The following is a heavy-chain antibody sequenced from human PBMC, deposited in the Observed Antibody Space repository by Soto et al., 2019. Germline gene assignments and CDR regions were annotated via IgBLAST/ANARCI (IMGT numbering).Heavy chain of an antibody. J-gene: IGHJ4*02. Sequence: GGSLKLACAASGFTFNSYAMTWVRQAPGKGLEWVSAISGSGGSTYYADSVKGRFTISRDNSKNTLYLQMNSLRAEDTAVYYCANPSFSYSSSWYGKKKYYWGQGTLVTVSS. CDR3: ANPSFSYSSSWYGKKKYY. CDR1: GFTFNSYA. V-gene: IGHV3-23*01. D-gene: IGHD6-13*01. CDR2: ISGSGGST.